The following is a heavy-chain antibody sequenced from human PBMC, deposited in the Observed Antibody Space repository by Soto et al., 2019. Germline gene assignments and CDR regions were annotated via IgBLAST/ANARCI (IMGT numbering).Heavy chain of an antibody. J-gene: IGHJ4*02. V-gene: IGHV3-15*07. CDR1: GFTFSNAX. Sequence: GGSMRLSCTASGFTFSNAXMXXVRQATGKGLEWVGRIKSKTDGGTTDYAAPVKGRFTISRDDSKNTLYLQMNSLKTEDTAVYYCTTVIGYYDSSGYYPFDYWGQGTLVTVSS. CDR3: TTVIGYYDSSGYYPFDY. CDR2: IKSKTDGGTT. D-gene: IGHD3-22*01.